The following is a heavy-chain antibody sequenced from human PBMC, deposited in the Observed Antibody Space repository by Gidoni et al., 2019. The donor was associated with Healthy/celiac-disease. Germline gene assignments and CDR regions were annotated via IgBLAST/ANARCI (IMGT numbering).Heavy chain of an antibody. CDR1: GGSISSYY. Sequence: QVQLQESGPGLVKPSETLSLTCTVSGGSISSYYWSWIRQPPGKGLEWIGYIYYSGSTNYNPSLKSRVTISVDTSKNQFSLKLSSVTAADTAVYYCARGVSYYDSSGYYSWFDPWGQGTLVTVSS. V-gene: IGHV4-59*01. CDR2: IYYSGST. J-gene: IGHJ5*02. CDR3: ARGVSYYDSSGYYSWFDP. D-gene: IGHD3-22*01.